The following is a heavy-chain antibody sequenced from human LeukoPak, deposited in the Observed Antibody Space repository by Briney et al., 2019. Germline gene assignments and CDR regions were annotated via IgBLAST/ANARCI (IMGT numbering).Heavy chain of an antibody. V-gene: IGHV3-15*01. CDR1: GITFINAW. Sequence: AGTLTLTCTTSGITFINAWMSWGRQAPPTGLERVGRIKSKTDGGTTDYAAPVKGRSTILRDASKNTLYLQMNSLHTEDAAVYYSTTDPRDYSDYWGQGTLVTVSS. CDR3: TTDPRDYSDY. J-gene: IGHJ4*02. CDR2: IKSKTDGGTT.